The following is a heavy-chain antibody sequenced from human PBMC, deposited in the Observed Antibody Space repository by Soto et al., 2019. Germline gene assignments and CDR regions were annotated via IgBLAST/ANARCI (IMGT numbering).Heavy chain of an antibody. CDR3: ARSLWFVGNWFDP. Sequence: SETLSLTCTVSGGSISSSSYYWGWIRQPPGKGLEWIGSIYYSGSTYYNPSLKSRVTISVDTSKNQFSLKLSSVTAADTAVYYCARSLWFVGNWFDPWGQGTLVTVSS. CDR2: IYYSGST. D-gene: IGHD3-10*01. J-gene: IGHJ5*02. V-gene: IGHV4-39*01. CDR1: GGSISSSSYY.